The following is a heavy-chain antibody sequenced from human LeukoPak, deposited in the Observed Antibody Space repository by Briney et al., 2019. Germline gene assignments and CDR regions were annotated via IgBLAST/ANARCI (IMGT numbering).Heavy chain of an antibody. Sequence: SETLSLTCTVSGGSVSSGSYYWSWIRQPPGKGLEWIGYIYYSGSTNYNPSLKSRVTISVDTSKNQFSLKLSYVTAADTAVYYCARDSIAVAGIDYWGQGTLVTVSS. D-gene: IGHD6-19*01. CDR1: GGSVSSGSYY. J-gene: IGHJ4*02. V-gene: IGHV4-61*01. CDR3: ARDSIAVAGIDY. CDR2: IYYSGST.